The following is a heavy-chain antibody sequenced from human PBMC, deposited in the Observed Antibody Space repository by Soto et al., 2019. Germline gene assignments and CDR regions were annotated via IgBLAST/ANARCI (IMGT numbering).Heavy chain of an antibody. J-gene: IGHJ4*02. D-gene: IGHD6-19*01. CDR1: GGSISSYY. Sequence: QVQLQESGPGLVKPSETLSLNCTVSGGSISSYYWSWIRQSPGKGLEWIGYIYYSGSTNYNPSLKGRVTXSXDSXKNQFSLKRSSVTAADTAVYYCARGSSGWPPRLDYWGQGTLVTVSS. CDR3: ARGSSGWPPRLDY. CDR2: IYYSGST. V-gene: IGHV4-59*01.